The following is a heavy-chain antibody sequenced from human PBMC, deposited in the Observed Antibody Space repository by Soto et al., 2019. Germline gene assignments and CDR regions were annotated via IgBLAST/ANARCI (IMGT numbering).Heavy chain of an antibody. J-gene: IGHJ6*02. CDR2: ISYDGSNK. CDR3: AKDQQHGWPKTSMDV. CDR1: GFTFSSYG. D-gene: IGHD6-13*01. V-gene: IGHV3-30*18. Sequence: GGSLRLSCAASGFTFSSYGMHWVRQAPGKGLEWVAVISYDGSNKYYADSVKGRFTISRDNSKNTLYLQMNSLRAEDTAVYYCAKDQQHGWPKTSMDVWGQGTTVTVS.